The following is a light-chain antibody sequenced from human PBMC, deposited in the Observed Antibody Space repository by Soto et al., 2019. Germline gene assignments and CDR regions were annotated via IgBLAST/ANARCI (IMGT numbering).Light chain of an antibody. J-gene: IGKJ2*01. CDR1: QSISSE. V-gene: IGKV3-15*01. CDR3: QQGHNWPLT. CDR2: SAS. Sequence: EIVMTQSPAPLSVSPGARATLSCRASQSISSELAWYQQKPVQPPRLLIYSASTRATGVPARFAGSGSGSEFTRTISGLQSEDFAVYYCQQGHNWPLTFGQGTRLEI.